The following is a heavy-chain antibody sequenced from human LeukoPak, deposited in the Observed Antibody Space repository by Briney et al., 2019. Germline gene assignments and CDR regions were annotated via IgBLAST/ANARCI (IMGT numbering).Heavy chain of an antibody. J-gene: IGHJ6*03. Sequence: KPSETLSLTCAVSGYSISSDYYWGWIGQPPGKGLERSGRIYQSGSTYCNPSITSRVTISVHTSNNQFSMKLSSVTAADTAVYYCARGLTYYDFWSGHPPGSYYMDVWGKGTTVTVSS. V-gene: IGHV4-38-2*01. CDR2: IYQSGST. CDR3: ARGLTYYDFWSGHPPGSYYMDV. D-gene: IGHD3-3*01. CDR1: GYSISSDYY.